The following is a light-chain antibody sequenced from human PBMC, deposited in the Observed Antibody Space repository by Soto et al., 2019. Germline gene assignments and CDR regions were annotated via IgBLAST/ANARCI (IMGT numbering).Light chain of an antibody. CDR2: AAS. J-gene: IGKJ4*01. CDR1: QSISNY. Sequence: DIQMTQSPSSLSASVGDRVTITCRASQSISNYLNWYQQKPGKAPKLLIYAASSLQSGVPSRFSGSGSGTDFTLTISSLQPEDFATYYCQQSYSAPLTFGGGTKVHIK. CDR3: QQSYSAPLT. V-gene: IGKV1-39*01.